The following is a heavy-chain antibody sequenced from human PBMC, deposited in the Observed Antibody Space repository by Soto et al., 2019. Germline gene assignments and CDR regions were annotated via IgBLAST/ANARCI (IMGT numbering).Heavy chain of an antibody. V-gene: IGHV4-34*01. Sequence: QVQLQQWGAGLLKPSETLSLTCAVYGGSFSGYYWSWIRQPPGKGLEWSGEINHSGSTNYNPSLKSRVTISVDTSKNQFSLKLSSVTAADTAVYYCAGFAYYYGSGSYPWGQGTLVTVSS. CDR3: AGFAYYYGSGSYP. D-gene: IGHD3-10*01. CDR2: INHSGST. J-gene: IGHJ5*02. CDR1: GGSFSGYY.